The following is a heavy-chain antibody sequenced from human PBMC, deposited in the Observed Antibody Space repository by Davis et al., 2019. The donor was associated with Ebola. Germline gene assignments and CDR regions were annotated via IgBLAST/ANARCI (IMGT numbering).Heavy chain of an antibody. CDR2: ISAYNGNT. CDR1: GYTFTSYG. CDR3: AKGDLVAGTTFGAFHL. V-gene: IGHV1-18*04. D-gene: IGHD1-1*01. Sequence: AASVKVSCKASGYTFTSYGISWVRQAPGQGLEWMGWISAYNGNTNYAQKLQGRVTMTTDTSTSTAYMELRSLRSDDTAVYYCAKGDLVAGTTFGAFHLWGQGTMVTVSS. J-gene: IGHJ3*01.